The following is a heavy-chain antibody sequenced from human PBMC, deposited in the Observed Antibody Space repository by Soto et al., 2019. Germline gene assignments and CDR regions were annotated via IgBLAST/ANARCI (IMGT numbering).Heavy chain of an antibody. D-gene: IGHD3-10*01. CDR3: ARGLYYNYYGLDV. Sequence: ASVKVSCKASGYTFTGYYMHWVRRAPGQGLKWMGWINPNSGGTNYAQKFQGRVTMTRDTSISTAYMEMSRLRPDDTAVYYCARGLYYNYYGLDVWGQGTTVTVSS. J-gene: IGHJ6*02. CDR1: GYTFTGYY. CDR2: INPNSGGT. V-gene: IGHV1-2*02.